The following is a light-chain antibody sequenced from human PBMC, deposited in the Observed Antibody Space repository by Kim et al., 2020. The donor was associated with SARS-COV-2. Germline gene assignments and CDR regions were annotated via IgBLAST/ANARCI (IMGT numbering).Light chain of an antibody. CDR2: SQS. J-gene: IGLJ6*01. Sequence: SSELTQDPAVSVALGQTVRITCQGDSLRDYFANWYQQKPGQAPLLVIFSQSNRPAGVPDRFSGSSSGNTASLIITGVRAEDEADYYCGCRDGSGSRQVYLFGGGTKVTVL. CDR1: SLRDYF. V-gene: IGLV3-19*01. CDR3: GCRDGSGSRQVYL.